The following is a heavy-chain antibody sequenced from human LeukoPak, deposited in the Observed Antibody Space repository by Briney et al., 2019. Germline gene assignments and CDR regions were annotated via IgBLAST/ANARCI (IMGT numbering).Heavy chain of an antibody. J-gene: IGHJ5*02. CDR1: GGSISSFY. V-gene: IGHV4-59*01. CDR3: ARSSESDSDNWFDP. Sequence: SETLSLTCIVSGGSISSFYWSWIRQPPGKGLEWIGYIYYTGSTNYNPSLKSRVTISVDTSKNQFSLKLSSVTAADTAVYHCARSSESDSDNWFDPWGQGTLVTVSS. CDR2: IYYTGST. D-gene: IGHD2-21*01.